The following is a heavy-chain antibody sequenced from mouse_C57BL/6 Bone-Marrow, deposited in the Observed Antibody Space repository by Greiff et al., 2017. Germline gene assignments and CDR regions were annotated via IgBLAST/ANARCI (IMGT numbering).Heavy chain of an antibody. D-gene: IGHD4-1*01. CDR2: ISDGGSYT. CDR1: GFTFSSYA. J-gene: IGHJ4*01. CDR3: ARGWDYYAMDY. V-gene: IGHV5-4*01. Sequence: EVQGVESGGGLVKPGGSLKLSCEASGFTFSSYAMSWVRQTPEKRLEWVATISDGGSYTYYPENVKGRVTISIDNAKNKLYMQMSHLKYEDTAMDYCARGWDYYAMDYWGQGTAGTVSS.